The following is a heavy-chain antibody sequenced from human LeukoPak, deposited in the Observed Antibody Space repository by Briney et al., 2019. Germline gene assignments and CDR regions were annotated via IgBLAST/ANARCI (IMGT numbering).Heavy chain of an antibody. J-gene: IGHJ4*02. CDR1: GFTFSRYA. Sequence: GGSLRLSCAASGFTFSRYAMGWVRQAPGKGLECVSGISDSSGISYYADSAKGRFTISRDNAKNTLYLQMNSLRAEDTAVYYCARDSSVTTVYWGQGTLVTVSS. CDR2: ISDSSGIS. D-gene: IGHD4-17*01. CDR3: ARDSSVTTVY. V-gene: IGHV3-23*01.